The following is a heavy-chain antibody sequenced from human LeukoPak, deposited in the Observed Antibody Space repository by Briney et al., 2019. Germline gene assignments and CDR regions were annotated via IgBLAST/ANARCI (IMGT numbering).Heavy chain of an antibody. CDR2: IYHSGAT. CDR3: ARYSGSPYWYLDH. V-gene: IGHV4-59*01. Sequence: SETLSLTCIVSGGSIGNYYWTWIRQPPGKGLEWIGHIYHSGATKYNASLESRVTMSVDTSKNQFSLKLNSVTAADTAIYHCARYSGSPYWYLDHWGQGVLVTASS. CDR1: GGSIGNYY. J-gene: IGHJ4*02. D-gene: IGHD1-26*01.